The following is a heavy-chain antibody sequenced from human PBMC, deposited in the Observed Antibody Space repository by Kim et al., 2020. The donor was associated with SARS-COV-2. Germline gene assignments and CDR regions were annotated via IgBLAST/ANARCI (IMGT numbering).Heavy chain of an antibody. J-gene: IGHJ5*02. CDR2: YYRWST. V-gene: IGHV4-59*09. Sequence: YYRWSTNSNPTHKSRVTISVRTSKNQFSLTLSSVTAADTAVYYCARGFDPWGQGTLVTVSS. CDR3: ARGFDP.